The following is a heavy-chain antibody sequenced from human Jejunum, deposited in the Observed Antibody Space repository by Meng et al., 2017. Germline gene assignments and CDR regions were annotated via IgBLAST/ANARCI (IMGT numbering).Heavy chain of an antibody. CDR1: GYTFTGYH. CDR3: ARDNSYEGSITYEDDVRDV. V-gene: IGHV1-2*06. D-gene: IGHD3-22*01. Sequence: ASVKVSCKTSGYTFTGYHLHWVRQAPGQGLEWMGRIDPGTGGTTFAQRFQGRVTMTADRSTDTAFMELSRLKSDDTAVYYCARDNSYEGSITYEDDVRDVWGQGTLVTVSS. J-gene: IGHJ4*03. CDR2: IDPGTGGT.